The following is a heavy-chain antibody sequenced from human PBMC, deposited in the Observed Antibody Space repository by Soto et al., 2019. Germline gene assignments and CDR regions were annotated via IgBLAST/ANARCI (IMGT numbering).Heavy chain of an antibody. V-gene: IGHV3-30-3*01. D-gene: IGHD6-13*01. J-gene: IGHJ4*02. CDR2: ISYDGSNK. CDR1: GFTFSSYA. Sequence: QVQLVESGGGVVQPGRSLRLSCAASGFTFSSYAMHWVRQAPGKVLEWVAVISYDGSNKYYADSVKGRFTISRDNSKNTLYLQMNSLRAEDTAVYYCARARAAAALDYWGQGTLVTVSS. CDR3: ARARAAAALDY.